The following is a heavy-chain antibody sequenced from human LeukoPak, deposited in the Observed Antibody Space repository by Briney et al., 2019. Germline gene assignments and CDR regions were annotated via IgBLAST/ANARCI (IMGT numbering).Heavy chain of an antibody. J-gene: IGHJ3*01. CDR2: ISGSAGST. CDR1: GFTVSNYA. Sequence: GGSLRLSCAASGFTVSNYAMSWVRQAPGKGLEWVSGISGSAGSTYYADSVKGRFSISRDNSKNTVYLQMNRLRAEDTAAYYCAKDLAYRSGWFLGAFDVWGQGTMVTVSS. CDR3: AKDLAYRSGWFLGAFDV. D-gene: IGHD6-19*01. V-gene: IGHV3-23*01.